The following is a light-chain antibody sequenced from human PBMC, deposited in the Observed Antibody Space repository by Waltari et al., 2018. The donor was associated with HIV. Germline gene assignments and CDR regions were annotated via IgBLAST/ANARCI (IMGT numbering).Light chain of an antibody. CDR1: QSLAFRDGKSY. V-gene: IGKV2-30*01. J-gene: IGKJ2*01. CDR3: MQATSWPHT. CDR2: QVS. Sequence: TQSPLSLSVTLGQPAAISLKSNQSLAFRDGKSYLFWYHQRPGHPPRRLLYQVSHRDSGVPGRITGSGSDTDFTLRISRVEAEDAGFYFCMQATSWPHTFGQRTELQI.